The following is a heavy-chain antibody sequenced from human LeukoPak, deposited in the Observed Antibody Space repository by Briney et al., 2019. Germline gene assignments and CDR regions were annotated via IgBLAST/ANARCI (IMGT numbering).Heavy chain of an antibody. J-gene: IGHJ4*02. CDR2: ITPSGGSA. CDR3: ARVSQDSRGYKHVFEY. D-gene: IGHD3-22*01. Sequence: GASVKVSCKASGYTFTSYYMHWVRQAPGQGLEWMGIITPSGGSATYAQTFQGRVTMTRDTSTSTVYMELSSLRSEDTAVYFCARVSQDSRGYKHVFEYWGQGTLVTVSS. V-gene: IGHV1-46*01. CDR1: GYTFTSYY.